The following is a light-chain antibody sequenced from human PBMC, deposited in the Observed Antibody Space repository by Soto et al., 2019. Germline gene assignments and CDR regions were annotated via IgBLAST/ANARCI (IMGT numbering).Light chain of an antibody. CDR3: AAWDDSLSGHYV. J-gene: IGLJ1*01. CDR1: SSNIGSNY. V-gene: IGLV1-47*02. Sequence: QSVLTQPPSASGTPGQRVTISCSGSSSNIGSNYVYWYQQLPGTAPKLLIYSNNQRPSGVPDRFSGSKSGTSASLAISGLRSEDAADYYCAAWDDSLSGHYVFGTGTKLTVL. CDR2: SNN.